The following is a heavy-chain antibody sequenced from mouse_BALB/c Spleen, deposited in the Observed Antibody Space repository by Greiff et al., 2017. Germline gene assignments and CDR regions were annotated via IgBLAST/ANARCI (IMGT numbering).Heavy chain of an antibody. Sequence: EVQGVESGPELVKPGASVKISCKASGYSFTGYFMNWVKQSHGKSLEWIGRINPYNGDTFYNQKFKGKATLTVDKSSSTAHMELLSLTSEDSAVYYCGRRYYSSSYYFDYWGQGTTLTVSS. D-gene: IGHD1-1*01. CDR3: GRRYYSSSYYFDY. CDR1: GYSFTGYF. V-gene: IGHV1-37*01. CDR2: INPYNGDT. J-gene: IGHJ2*01.